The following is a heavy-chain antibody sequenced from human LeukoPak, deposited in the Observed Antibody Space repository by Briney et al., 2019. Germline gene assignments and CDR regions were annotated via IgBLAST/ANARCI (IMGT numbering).Heavy chain of an antibody. D-gene: IGHD5-12*01. CDR2: IWYDGSNK. CDR3: ARDTERYVPPYYFDY. J-gene: IGHJ4*02. V-gene: IGHV3-33*01. Sequence: GGSLRLSCAASGFTFSSYGMHWVRQAPGKGLEWVAVIWYDGSNKYYADSVKGRFTISRDNAKNSLYLQMNSLRAEDTAVYYCARDTERYVPPYYFDYWGQGTLVTVSS. CDR1: GFTFSSYG.